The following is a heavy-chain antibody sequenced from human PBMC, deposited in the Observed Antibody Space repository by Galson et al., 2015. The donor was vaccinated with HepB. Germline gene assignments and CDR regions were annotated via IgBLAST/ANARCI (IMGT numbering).Heavy chain of an antibody. V-gene: IGHV2-5*02. CDR2: IYWDDDK. CDR1: GFSLGTTGVG. J-gene: IGHJ4*02. Sequence: PALVKPTQTLTLTCTFSGFSLGTTGVGVGWIRQPPGKALEWLALIYWDDDKRYSPSLKSRLTITKDTSKNQVVLTMTNMDPVDTATYYCAHAKGGQGVIIGGYYFDYWGQGTLVTVSS. CDR3: AHAKGGQGVIIGGYYFDY. D-gene: IGHD3-10*01.